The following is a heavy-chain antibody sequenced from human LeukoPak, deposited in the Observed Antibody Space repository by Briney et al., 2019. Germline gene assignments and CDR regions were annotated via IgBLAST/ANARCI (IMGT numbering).Heavy chain of an antibody. CDR1: GYTFTIYD. CDR2: INPNSGGT. V-gene: IGHV1-2*02. J-gene: IGHJ4*02. D-gene: IGHD3-22*01. Sequence: ASVKVSCKASGYTFTIYDINWVRQAPGQGLEWMGWINPNSGGTNYAQKFQGRVTMTRDTSISTAYMELSRLRSDDTAVYYCARLNYYDSSGYYWGVFPPPYFDYWGQGTLVTVSS. CDR3: ARLNYYDSSGYYWGVFPPPYFDY.